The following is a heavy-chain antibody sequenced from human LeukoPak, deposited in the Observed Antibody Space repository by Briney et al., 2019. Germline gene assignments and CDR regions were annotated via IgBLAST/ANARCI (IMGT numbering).Heavy chain of an antibody. CDR1: GFTFSSYE. Sequence: RGSLRLSCAASGFTFSSYEMNWVRQAPGKGLEWVSYISSSGSTIYYADSVKGRFTISRDNAKNSLYLQMNSLRAEDTAVYYCARELFSSGSCPDGWGQGTLVTVSS. J-gene: IGHJ4*02. V-gene: IGHV3-48*03. D-gene: IGHD3-10*01. CDR2: ISSSGSTI. CDR3: ARELFSSGSCPDG.